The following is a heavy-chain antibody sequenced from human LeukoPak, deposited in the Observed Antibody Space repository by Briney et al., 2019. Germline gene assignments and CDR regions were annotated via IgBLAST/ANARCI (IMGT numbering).Heavy chain of an antibody. Sequence: ASVKVSCKASGYTFTDYYIHWMRQAPGQGLEWMGWINPNSGGTNYAQKFQGRVTMTRDTSISTAYMELSRLRSDDTAVYYCAREIAARQPTWGQGTLVTVSS. CDR1: GYTFTDYY. J-gene: IGHJ4*02. V-gene: IGHV1-2*02. CDR3: AREIAARQPT. CDR2: INPNSGGT. D-gene: IGHD6-6*01.